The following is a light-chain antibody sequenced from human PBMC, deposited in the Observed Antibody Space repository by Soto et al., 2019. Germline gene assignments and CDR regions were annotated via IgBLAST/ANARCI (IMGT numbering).Light chain of an antibody. CDR2: AAS. V-gene: IGKV1-5*01. J-gene: IGKJ1*01. CDR1: QSISSW. Sequence: DIQMTQSPSTLSASVGDRVTITCRASQSISSWLAWYKQKPGKAPKRLIYAASNLQSGVPSRFSGSGSGTEFTLTIRSLKPDDFATYYCQQYNSYWTFGQGTKVDIK. CDR3: QQYNSYWT.